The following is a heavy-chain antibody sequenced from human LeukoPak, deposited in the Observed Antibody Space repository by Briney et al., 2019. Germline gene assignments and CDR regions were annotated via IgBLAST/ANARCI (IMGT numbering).Heavy chain of an antibody. CDR3: ARDKELLWFGEFDY. V-gene: IGHV3-48*01. Sequence: GGSLRLSCAASGFTFSSYSMNWVRQAPGKGLEWVSDISSSSSTIYYADSVKGRFTISRDNAKNSLYLEMNSLRAEDTAVYYCARDKELLWFGEFDYWGQGTLVTVSS. D-gene: IGHD3-10*01. CDR2: ISSSSSTI. J-gene: IGHJ4*02. CDR1: GFTFSSYS.